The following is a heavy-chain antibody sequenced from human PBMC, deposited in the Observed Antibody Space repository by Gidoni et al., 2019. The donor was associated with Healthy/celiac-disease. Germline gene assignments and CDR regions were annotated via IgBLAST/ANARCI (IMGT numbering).Heavy chain of an antibody. CDR1: GFTFSSYA. CDR2: ISYDGSNK. D-gene: IGHD3-3*01. CDR3: ARERVPITIVLSASMDV. Sequence: QVQLVESGGGVVQPGRSLRLSCAASGFTFSSYAMHWVRQAPGKGLEWVAVISYDGSNKYYADSVKGRFTISRDNSKNTLYLQMNSLRAEDTAVYYCARERVPITIVLSASMDVWGQGTTVTVSS. J-gene: IGHJ6*02. V-gene: IGHV3-30-3*01.